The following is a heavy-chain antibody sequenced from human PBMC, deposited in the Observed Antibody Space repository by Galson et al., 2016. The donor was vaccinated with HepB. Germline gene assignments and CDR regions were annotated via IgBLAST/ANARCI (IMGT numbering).Heavy chain of an antibody. J-gene: IGHJ4*02. CDR3: ARDPGIGGSFEY. CDR1: GFGFSDSW. V-gene: IGHV3-74*03. CDR2: IKGDGVT. D-gene: IGHD3-10*01. Sequence: SLRLSCAASGFGFSDSWMHWIRQPPGKGLVWVARIKGDGVTTYADSVEGRFSVSRDNAKKMVFLKMNSLRADDTAVYYWARDPGIGGSFEYWGQGSLVAVSS.